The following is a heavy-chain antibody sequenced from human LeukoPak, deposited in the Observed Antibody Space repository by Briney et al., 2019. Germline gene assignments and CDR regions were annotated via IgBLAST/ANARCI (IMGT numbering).Heavy chain of an antibody. CDR2: IWYDGSNK. Sequence: PGRSLRLSCAASGFTFSSYGMHWVRQAPGKGLEWVAVIWYDGSNKYYADSEKGRFTISRDNSKNTLYLQMNSLRAEDTAVYYCAKDHYYDSSGYYLPAFDYWGQGTLVTVSS. CDR3: AKDHYYDSSGYYLPAFDY. V-gene: IGHV3-33*06. J-gene: IGHJ4*02. D-gene: IGHD3-22*01. CDR1: GFTFSSYG.